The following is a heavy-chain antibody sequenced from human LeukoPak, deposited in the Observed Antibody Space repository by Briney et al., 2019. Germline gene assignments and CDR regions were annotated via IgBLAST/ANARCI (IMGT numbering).Heavy chain of an antibody. CDR1: GFTFSSYG. J-gene: IGHJ4*02. V-gene: IGHV3-30*02. CDR2: IHFDGSTK. CDR3: AKDQCTRTSCDGYPGH. D-gene: IGHD2-2*01. Sequence: GGSLRLCCAASGFTFSSYGMHWVRQAPGKGLEWVAFIHFDGSTKYSGDSVKGRFTVSRDNSKNTLYLQMNSLRPEDTAVYYCAKDQCTRTSCDGYPGHWGQGTLVTVSS.